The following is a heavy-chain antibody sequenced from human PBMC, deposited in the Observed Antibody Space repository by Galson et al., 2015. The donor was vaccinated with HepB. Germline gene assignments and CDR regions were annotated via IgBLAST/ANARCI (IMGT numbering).Heavy chain of an antibody. J-gene: IGHJ4*02. CDR2: ISSGGTAT. Sequence: SLRLSCAASGLTLSNYAMMWVRQAPGKGLEWVSYISSGGTATYYADSAKGRFTISRDNAKNSLYLQMSGLRVDDTAVYHCATTPSENTNYWGLGTLVTVSS. CDR3: ATTPSENTNY. D-gene: IGHD2/OR15-2a*01. V-gene: IGHV3-48*03. CDR1: GLTLSNYA.